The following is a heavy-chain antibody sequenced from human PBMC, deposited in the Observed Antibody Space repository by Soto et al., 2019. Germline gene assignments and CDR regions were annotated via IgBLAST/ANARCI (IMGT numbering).Heavy chain of an antibody. CDR3: ARGPSITMIVASRNAFDI. D-gene: IGHD3-22*01. J-gene: IGHJ3*02. CDR2: IYYSGST. CDR1: GGSISSGGYY. V-gene: IGHV4-31*03. Sequence: QVQLQESGPGLVKPSQTLSLTCTVSGGSISSGGYYWSWIRQHPGKGLEWIGYIYYSGSTYYNPSLKSRVTISVDTSKNQFSLKLSSVTAADTAVYYCARGPSITMIVASRNAFDIWGQGTMVTVSS.